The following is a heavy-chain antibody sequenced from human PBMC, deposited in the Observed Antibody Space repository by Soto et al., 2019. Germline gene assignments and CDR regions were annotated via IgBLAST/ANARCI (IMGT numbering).Heavy chain of an antibody. J-gene: IGHJ4*02. V-gene: IGHV4-4*02. CDR1: GGSISSSNW. CDR3: ARVSGGYCSSTSCSPIDY. CDR2: IYHSGST. D-gene: IGHD2-2*01. Sequence: PSETLSLTCAVSGGSISSSNWWSWVRQPPGKGLEWNGEIYHSGSTNYNPSLKSRVTISVDKSKNQFSLKLSSVTAADTAVYYCARVSGGYCSSTSCSPIDYWGQGTLVTVSS.